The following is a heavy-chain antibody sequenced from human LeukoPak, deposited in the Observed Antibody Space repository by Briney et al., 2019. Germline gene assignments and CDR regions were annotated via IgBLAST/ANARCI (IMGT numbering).Heavy chain of an antibody. CDR3: VRTLYGDYYDA. J-gene: IGHJ4*02. D-gene: IGHD4-17*01. CDR1: GGSISRY. V-gene: IGHV4-59*08. CDR2: VYHSGST. Sequence: PSETLSLTCTDSGGSISRYWSWIRQPPGKGLEWIGYVYHSGSTNYSPSLKSRVTISIDTSKNQFSLKLNSVTAADTAVYYCVRTLYGDYYDAWGQGTLVTVSP.